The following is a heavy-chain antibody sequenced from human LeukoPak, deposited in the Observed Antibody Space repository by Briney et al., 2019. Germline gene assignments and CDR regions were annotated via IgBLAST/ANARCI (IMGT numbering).Heavy chain of an antibody. CDR1: GFTFSNYA. J-gene: IGHJ4*02. CDR2: ISGSGGST. V-gene: IGHV3-23*01. CDR3: AKGSDYGSGNYGDY. Sequence: GGSLRLSCAASGFTFSNYAMSWVRQAPGKGLEWVSAISGSGGSTYYADSVKGRFTISRDNSKNTLYLQMNSLRAEDTAVYYCAKGSDYGSGNYGDYWGQGTLVTVSS. D-gene: IGHD3-10*01.